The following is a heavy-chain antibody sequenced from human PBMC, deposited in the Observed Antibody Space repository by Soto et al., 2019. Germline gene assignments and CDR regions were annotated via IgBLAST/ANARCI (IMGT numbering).Heavy chain of an antibody. CDR3: AHSDGGYEIIYFDF. Sequence: SGPTLVNPTQTLTLTCTFPGFSFTTDGVPVAWIRQTPVGALEWLTIIYYNDDSSFTPSLKTRLTITGDTSKNQVVLSLTNVDPGDTATYFCAHSDGGYEIIYFDFWGQGIPVTVSS. D-gene: IGHD5-12*01. V-gene: IGHV2-5*01. CDR1: GFSFTTDGVP. CDR2: IYYNDDS. J-gene: IGHJ4*02.